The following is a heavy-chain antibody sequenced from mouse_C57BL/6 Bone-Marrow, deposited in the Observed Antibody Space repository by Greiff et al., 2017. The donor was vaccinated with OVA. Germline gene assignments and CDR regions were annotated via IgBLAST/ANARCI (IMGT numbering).Heavy chain of an antibody. D-gene: IGHD2-1*01. V-gene: IGHV3-6*01. CDR2: ISYDGSN. CDR3: ATSYGNYSYWYFDV. CDR1: GYSITSGYY. J-gene: IGHJ1*03. Sequence: EVKLQESGPGLVKPSQSLSLTCSVTGYSITSGYYWNWIRQFPGNKLEWMGYISYDGSNNYNPSLKNRISITRDTYKNQCFMKLNSVTTEDTATYDCATSYGNYSYWYFDVWGTGTTVTVSS.